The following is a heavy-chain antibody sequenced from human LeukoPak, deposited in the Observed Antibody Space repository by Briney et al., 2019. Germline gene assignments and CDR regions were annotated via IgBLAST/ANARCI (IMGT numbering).Heavy chain of an antibody. V-gene: IGHV1-69*13. CDR3: ARDVRGIVGMDYFDY. J-gene: IGHJ4*02. Sequence: ASVKVSCKASGGTFSSYAISWVRQAPGQGLEWMGGIIPIFGTANYAQKFQGRVTITADESTSTAYMELSSLRSDDTAVYYCARDVRGIVGMDYFDYWGQGTLVTVSS. D-gene: IGHD3-22*01. CDR2: IIPIFGTA. CDR1: GGTFSSYA.